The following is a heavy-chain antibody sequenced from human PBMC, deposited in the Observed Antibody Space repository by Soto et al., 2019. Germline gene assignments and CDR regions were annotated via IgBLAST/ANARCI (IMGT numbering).Heavy chain of an antibody. V-gene: IGHV5-10-1*01. CDR2: TDPSDSYS. Sequence: PGESLKISCKGSGYNFTTYWINWVRQMPGKGLEWLGRTDPSDSYSNYSPSFQGHVDLSADKSISTAYLHWHSLKDSDTAMYYCVILAARGVMGYWGQGTLVTVSS. J-gene: IGHJ4*01. CDR1: GYNFTTYW. CDR3: VILAARGVMGY. D-gene: IGHD3-10*01.